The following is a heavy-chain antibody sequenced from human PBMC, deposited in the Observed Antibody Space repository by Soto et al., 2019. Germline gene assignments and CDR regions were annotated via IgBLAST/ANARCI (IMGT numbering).Heavy chain of an antibody. V-gene: IGHV4-31*03. CDR2: IYYRGST. CDR3: ARGEWCSGGSCYSGSSVIWFDP. Sequence: SETLSLTCTVSGGSISSGGSYWSWIRQHPGKGLEWIGYIYYRGSTYYNPSLKSRVTISVDTSKNQFSLKLSSVTAADTAVYYCARGEWCSGGSCYSGSSVIWFDPWGQGTLVTVSS. J-gene: IGHJ5*02. D-gene: IGHD2-15*01. CDR1: GGSISSGGSY.